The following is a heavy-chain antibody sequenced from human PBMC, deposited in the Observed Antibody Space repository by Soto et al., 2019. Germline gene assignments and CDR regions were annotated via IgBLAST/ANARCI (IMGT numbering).Heavy chain of an antibody. Sequence: PGESLKISCKGSGYSFTSYWIGWVRQMPGKGLEWMGIIYPGDSDTRYSPSFQGQVTISADKSISTAYRQWSSLKASDTAMYYCARTPYGSGSYLDGMDVWGQGTTFTVSS. V-gene: IGHV5-51*01. J-gene: IGHJ6*02. D-gene: IGHD3-10*01. CDR3: ARTPYGSGSYLDGMDV. CDR2: IYPGDSDT. CDR1: GYSFTSYW.